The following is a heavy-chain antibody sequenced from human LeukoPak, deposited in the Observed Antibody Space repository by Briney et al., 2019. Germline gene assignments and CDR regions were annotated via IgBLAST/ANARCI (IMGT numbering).Heavy chain of an antibody. V-gene: IGHV3-30*07. Sequence: PGRSLRLSCEASGFKFFTFAMHWVRRAPGKGLEWVAIISYDGSNKYYGDSVKGRFTISRDNSKNTLYLQMNSLRAEDTAVYYCAKAGIGGAFDIWGQGTMVTVCS. CDR1: GFKFFTFA. CDR2: ISYDGSNK. J-gene: IGHJ3*02. CDR3: AKAGIGGAFDI. D-gene: IGHD3-10*01.